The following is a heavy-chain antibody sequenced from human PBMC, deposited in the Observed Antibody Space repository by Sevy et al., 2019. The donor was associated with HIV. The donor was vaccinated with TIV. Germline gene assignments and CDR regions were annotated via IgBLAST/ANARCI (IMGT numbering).Heavy chain of an antibody. D-gene: IGHD3-10*01. J-gene: IGHJ6*02. CDR2: MNPNSGNT. V-gene: IGHV1-8*03. Sequence: ASVKVSCKASGYTFTSYDINWVRQATGQGLEWMGWMNPNSGNTGYAQKFQGRVTITRNTSTSTADMELSSLRSEDTAVYNYARGRYGAEWFGSGGYYGMDVWGQGTTVTVSS. CDR1: GYTFTSYD. CDR3: ARGRYGAEWFGSGGYYGMDV.